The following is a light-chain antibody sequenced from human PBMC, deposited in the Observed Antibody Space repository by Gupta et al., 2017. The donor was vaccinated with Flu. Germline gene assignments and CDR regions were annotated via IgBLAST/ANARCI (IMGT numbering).Light chain of an antibody. CDR1: QNINSW. CDR2: KAS. CDR3: QQYKNYPST. Sequence: GDRVTITCRASQNINSWLGWYQQKPGKAPKFLIYKASTLVSGVSSRFSGSGSGTELTLTISSLQPDEFATYYCQQYKNYPSTFGQGTKLET. V-gene: IGKV1-5*03. J-gene: IGKJ2*01.